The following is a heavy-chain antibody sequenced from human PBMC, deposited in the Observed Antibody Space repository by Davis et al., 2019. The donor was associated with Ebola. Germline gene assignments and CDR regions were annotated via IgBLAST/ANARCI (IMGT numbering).Heavy chain of an antibody. CDR2: INHSGST. J-gene: IGHJ4*02. D-gene: IGHD2-15*01. CDR1: GESFSGYY. CDR3: ARGRGIYCSGGSCYPGLDY. Sequence: SETLSLTCAVYGESFSGYYWSWIRQPPGKGLEWIGEINHSGSTNYNPSLKSRVTISVDTSKNQFSLKLSSVTAADTAVYYCARGRGIYCSGGSCYPGLDYWGQGTLVTVSS. V-gene: IGHV4-34*01.